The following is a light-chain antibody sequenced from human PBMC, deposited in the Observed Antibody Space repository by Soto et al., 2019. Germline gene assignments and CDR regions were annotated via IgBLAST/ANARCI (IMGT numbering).Light chain of an antibody. Sequence: EIVLTQSPGTLSLSPGERATLSCRASQSVGTYLAWYQQKPGLAPRLLIYGASSRATGIPDRFSGSGSGTDFTLTISSLEPDDFAVYHCQQYVSIPLTFGGGTKVEIK. V-gene: IGKV3-20*01. J-gene: IGKJ4*01. CDR3: QQYVSIPLT. CDR2: GAS. CDR1: QSVGTY.